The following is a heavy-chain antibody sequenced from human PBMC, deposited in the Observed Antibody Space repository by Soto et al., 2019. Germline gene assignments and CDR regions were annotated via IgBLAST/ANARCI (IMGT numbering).Heavy chain of an antibody. Sequence: GGSLRLSCISSGFTFRTYTMNWVRQAPGKGLEWVSGIRGFSPYTFYAESVKGRFTISRDNAKNSLYLQMDSLRAEDTAVYYCARDRGYDAHDYYYNAMDVWGQGTTVTVSS. J-gene: IGHJ6*02. D-gene: IGHD3-10*01. CDR2: IRGFSPYT. V-gene: IGHV3-21*01. CDR3: ARDRGYDAHDYYYNAMDV. CDR1: GFTFRTYT.